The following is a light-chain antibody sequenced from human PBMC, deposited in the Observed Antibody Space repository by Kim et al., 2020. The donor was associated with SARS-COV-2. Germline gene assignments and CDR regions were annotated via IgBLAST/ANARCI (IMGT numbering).Light chain of an antibody. CDR1: KLGDNY. Sequence: VSPGKTASITCSGDKLGDNYVCWYQQKPGQSPVLVIYRDSKRPSGIPERFSGSNSGNTATLNISGTQAMDEADYYCQAWDSSTVVFGGGTQLTVL. V-gene: IGLV3-1*01. CDR3: QAWDSSTVV. J-gene: IGLJ2*01. CDR2: RDS.